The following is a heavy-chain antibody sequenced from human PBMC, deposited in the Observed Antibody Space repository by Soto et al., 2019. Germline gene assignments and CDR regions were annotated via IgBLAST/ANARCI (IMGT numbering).Heavy chain of an antibody. CDR3: ARGRYCSGTSCYTDYYFGMDV. D-gene: IGHD2-2*02. Sequence: XGSLRLSCAASGFTFSIYALHWVRQAPGKGLEWVAVISFDGSNKFYADSVKGRFTISRDNSKNTLYVQMNSLRGEDTAVYYCARGRYCSGTSCYTDYYFGMDVWGQGTTVTVSS. CDR2: ISFDGSNK. J-gene: IGHJ6*02. V-gene: IGHV3-30-3*01. CDR1: GFTFSIYA.